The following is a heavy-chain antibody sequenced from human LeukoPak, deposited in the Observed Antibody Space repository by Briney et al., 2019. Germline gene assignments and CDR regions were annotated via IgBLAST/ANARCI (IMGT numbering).Heavy chain of an antibody. J-gene: IGHJ4*02. D-gene: IGHD4-11*01. V-gene: IGHV4-59*08. Sequence: SETLSLTCTVSGGSISSYYWSWIRQPPGKGLEWIGYIYYSGSTNYNPSLKSRVTISVDTSKNQFSLKLSSVTAADTAVYYCARHRGTTSYYFDYWGQGTLVTVSS. CDR3: ARHRGTTSYYFDY. CDR1: GGSISSYY. CDR2: IYYSGST.